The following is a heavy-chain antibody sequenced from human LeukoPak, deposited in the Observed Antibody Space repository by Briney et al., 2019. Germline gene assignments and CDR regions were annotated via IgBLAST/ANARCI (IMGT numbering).Heavy chain of an antibody. D-gene: IGHD1-14*01. CDR1: GFTFSKFW. J-gene: IGHJ4*02. CDR3: ARTGPFDY. CDR2: IKQDGSEK. Sequence: PGGSLRLSCAASGFTFSKFWMTWVRQAPGKGLYWVANIKQDGSEKYYVDSVEGRFTISRDSAKNSLYLQMNSLRAEDTAVYYCARTGPFDYWGQGTLVTVSS. V-gene: IGHV3-7*04.